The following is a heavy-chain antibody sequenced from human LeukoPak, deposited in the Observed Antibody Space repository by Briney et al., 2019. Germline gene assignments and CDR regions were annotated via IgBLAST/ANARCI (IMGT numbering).Heavy chain of an antibody. V-gene: IGHV4-4*07. CDR1: GGSISSYY. CDR3: ARVRYSDSSVLTRKRSYYFDY. D-gene: IGHD3-22*01. CDR2: ISTSGST. Sequence: SETLSLTCTVSGGSISSYYWSWIRQPPGKGLESIGHISTSGSTNYNPSLKSRVTMSVDASKSQFSLKLSSVTAADTAVYYCARVRYSDSSVLTRKRSYYFDYWGQGTLVTVSS. J-gene: IGHJ4*02.